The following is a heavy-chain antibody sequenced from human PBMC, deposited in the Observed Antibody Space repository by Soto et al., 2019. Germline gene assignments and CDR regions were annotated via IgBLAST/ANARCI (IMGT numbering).Heavy chain of an antibody. Sequence: QVQLVQSGAEVKKPGSSVKVSCKASGDTFSDYSISWVRQAPAEGLEWMGRIIPVLGVTSNAQKFQGRVTITADKSTNTAYMELNSLTSDDTAIYFCAREGGGIRNYVDYYASWGKGTLVTAFS. J-gene: IGHJ4*02. CDR2: IIPVLGVT. D-gene: IGHD1-7*01. V-gene: IGHV1-69*02. CDR1: GDTFSDYS. CDR3: AREGGGIRNYVDYYAS.